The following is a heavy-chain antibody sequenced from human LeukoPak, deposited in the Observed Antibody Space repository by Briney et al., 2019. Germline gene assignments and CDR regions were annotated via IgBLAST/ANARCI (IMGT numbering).Heavy chain of an antibody. D-gene: IGHD6-19*01. Sequence: ASVKVSCKASGYTFTGYYMHWVRQAPGQGLEWMGWTNPNSGGTNYAQKFQGWVTMTRDTSISTAYMELSRLRSDDTAVYYCARGAVAGTVDYYYGMDVWGQGTTVTVSS. J-gene: IGHJ6*02. CDR2: TNPNSGGT. V-gene: IGHV1-2*04. CDR3: ARGAVAGTVDYYYGMDV. CDR1: GYTFTGYY.